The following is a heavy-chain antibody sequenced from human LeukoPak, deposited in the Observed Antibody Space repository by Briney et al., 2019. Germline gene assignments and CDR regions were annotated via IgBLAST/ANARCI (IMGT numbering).Heavy chain of an antibody. CDR2: IYSGGST. CDR3: AITQGEPGTLFDY. V-gene: IGHV3-NL1*01. J-gene: IGHJ4*02. Sequence: GGSLRLSCAASGFTFSSYGMHWVRQAPGKGLEWVSVIYSGGSTYYADSVKGRFTISRDNSKNTLYLQMNSLRAEDTAVYYCAITQGEPGTLFDYWGQGTLVTVSS. D-gene: IGHD3-16*01. CDR1: GFTFSSYG.